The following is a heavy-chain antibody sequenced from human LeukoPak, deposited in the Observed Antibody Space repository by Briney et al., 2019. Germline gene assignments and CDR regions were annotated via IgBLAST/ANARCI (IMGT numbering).Heavy chain of an antibody. Sequence: GASVKVSCKASGGTFSTYAISWVRQAPGQGLEWMGGIIAIVGTANYAQKFQGRVTITADESTSTAYMELSSLRSEDTAVYYCATGTIVVVTASRDYYYGMDVWGQGTTVTVSS. CDR2: IIAIVGTA. V-gene: IGHV1-69*13. CDR3: ATGTIVVVTASRDYYYGMDV. CDR1: GGTFSTYA. J-gene: IGHJ6*02. D-gene: IGHD2-21*02.